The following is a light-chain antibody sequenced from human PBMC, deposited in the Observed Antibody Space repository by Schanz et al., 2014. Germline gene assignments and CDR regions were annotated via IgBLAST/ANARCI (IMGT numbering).Light chain of an antibody. CDR3: LLYYSGAWV. V-gene: IGLV7-43*01. J-gene: IGLJ3*02. CDR2: STT. CDR1: TGAVTSGYF. Sequence: QTVVTQEPSLTVSPGGTVTLTCASSTGAVTSGYFPNWFLQKPGQAPRALLYSTTNKHSWTPARFSGSLLGGKAALTLSGVQPEDEAEYYCLLYYSGAWVFGGGTKLTV.